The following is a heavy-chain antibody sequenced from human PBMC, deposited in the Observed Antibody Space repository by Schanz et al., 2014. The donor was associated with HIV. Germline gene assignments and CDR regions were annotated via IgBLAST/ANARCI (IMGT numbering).Heavy chain of an antibody. CDR1: GYSFTSNF. Sequence: QAQLVQSGAEVKKPGASVKVSCKASGYSFTSNFIHWVRQAPGQGLQWMGVINTNGGGTSDTLQERVIITREPYTRTAYMFLSNLRFEDSAVYYCAREKMDTGGLDVWGQGTTVTVSS. V-gene: IGHV1-46*01. CDR3: AREKMDTGGLDV. J-gene: IGHJ6*02. CDR2: INTNGGGT.